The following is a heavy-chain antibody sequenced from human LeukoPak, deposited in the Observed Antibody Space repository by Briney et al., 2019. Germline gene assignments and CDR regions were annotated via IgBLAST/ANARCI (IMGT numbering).Heavy chain of an antibody. V-gene: IGHV4-34*01. CDR3: ARGDYYGSGSGFDY. D-gene: IGHD3-10*01. J-gene: IGHJ4*02. CDR1: GGSFSGYY. CDR2: INHSVST. Sequence: SETLSLTCAVYGGSFSGYYWSWIRQPPGEGLEWIGEINHSVSTNYNPSLKSRVTISVDTSKHQFSLKLSSVTAADTAVYYCARGDYYGSGSGFDYWGQGTLVTVSS.